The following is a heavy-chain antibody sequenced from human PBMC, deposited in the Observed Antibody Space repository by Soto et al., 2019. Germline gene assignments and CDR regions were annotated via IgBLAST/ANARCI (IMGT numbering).Heavy chain of an antibody. J-gene: IGHJ4*02. V-gene: IGHV3-21*01. D-gene: IGHD3-10*01. CDR1: GFTFSTYS. CDR3: GRDTNFFASGSGVDY. Sequence: EVQLVESGGGLVAPGGSLRLSCAASGFTFSTYSMYWVRQAPGKGLEWVSSITSNNNYIHYAASVEGRFTISRDNAXXSLYLQMNSLRVEDTAVYYCGRDTNFFASGSGVDYWGQGTLVTVSS. CDR2: ITSNNNYI.